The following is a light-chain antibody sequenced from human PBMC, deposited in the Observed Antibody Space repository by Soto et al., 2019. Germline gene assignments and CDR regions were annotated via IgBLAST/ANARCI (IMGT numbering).Light chain of an antibody. J-gene: IGKJ2*01. Sequence: VVMTQSPLSLPVTLGQPASISCRSSQSLVFSDGHTYLNWFQQRPGQSPRRLIYKVSNRDSGVPDRFSGSGSGTDFTLKISRVEAEDVGVYYCMQGTHWPPTFGQGTKLEIK. CDR2: KVS. CDR1: QSLVFSDGHTY. V-gene: IGKV2-30*01. CDR3: MQGTHWPPT.